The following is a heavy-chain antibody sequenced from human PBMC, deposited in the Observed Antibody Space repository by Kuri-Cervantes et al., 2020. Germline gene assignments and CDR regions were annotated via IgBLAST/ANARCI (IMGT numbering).Heavy chain of an antibody. J-gene: IGHJ3*02. Sequence: GESLKISCAASGFSFSDHYLDWVRQAPGKGLEWVGRTRNKLNSYTTEYAASVKGRFTISRDDSKNSVYLQMNSLRAEDTAVYYCARVGYNWNEADAFDIWGQGTMVTVSS. V-gene: IGHV3-72*01. CDR2: TRNKLNSYTT. D-gene: IGHD1-1*01. CDR3: ARVGYNWNEADAFDI. CDR1: GFSFSDHY.